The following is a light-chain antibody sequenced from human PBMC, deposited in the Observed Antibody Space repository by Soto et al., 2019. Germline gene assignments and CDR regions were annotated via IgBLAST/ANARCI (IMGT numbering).Light chain of an antibody. CDR1: QRVSSNY. J-gene: IGKJ2*01. CDR3: HQYGTLPYA. V-gene: IGKV3-20*01. CDR2: GAS. Sequence: IALTQSPGTLSLSPGERATLSCRASQRVSSNYVAWYQHKPGQAPRLLIHGASIRATGIPDRFSGSGSGTDFTLTISSLEPEDFAVYYCHQYGTLPYAFGQGTKLQIK.